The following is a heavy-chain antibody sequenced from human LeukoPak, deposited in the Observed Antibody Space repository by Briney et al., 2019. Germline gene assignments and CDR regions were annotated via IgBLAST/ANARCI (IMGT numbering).Heavy chain of an antibody. CDR2: IYSAGST. CDR1: GFTFSSYG. Sequence: GGSLRLSCAASGFTFSSYGMHWVRQAPGKGLEWVSFIYSAGSTHYSDSVKGRFTISIDNSKNTLYLQMNSLRAEDTAVYYCARRAGAYTHPYDYWGQGTLVTVSS. V-gene: IGHV3-53*01. CDR3: ARRAGAYTHPYDY. D-gene: IGHD3-16*01. J-gene: IGHJ4*02.